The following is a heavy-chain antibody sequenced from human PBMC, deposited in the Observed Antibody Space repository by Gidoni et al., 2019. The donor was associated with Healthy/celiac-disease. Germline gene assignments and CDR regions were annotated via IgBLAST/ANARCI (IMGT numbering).Heavy chain of an antibody. J-gene: IGHJ3*02. CDR2: IYYSGST. V-gene: IGHV4-39*01. Sequence: QLQLPESGTGLVKPSETLSLTCTVSGGSISSSSYYWGWIRQPPGKGLEWIGSIYYSGSTYYNPSLKSRVTISVDTSKNQFSLKLSSVTAADTAVYYCAREYSSSSGAFDIWGQGTMVTVSS. CDR1: GGSISSSSYY. D-gene: IGHD6-6*01. CDR3: AREYSSSSGAFDI.